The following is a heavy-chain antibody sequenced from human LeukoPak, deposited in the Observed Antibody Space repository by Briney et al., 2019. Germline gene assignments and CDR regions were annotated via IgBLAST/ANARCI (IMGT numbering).Heavy chain of an antibody. CDR1: GFTFSSYA. Sequence: GGSLRLSCAASGFTFSSYAMSWVRQAPGKGLEWVSAISGSGGSTYYADSGKGRFTISRDNSKNTLYLQMNSLRAEDTAVYYCAKALGVVVIRRAFDIWGQGTMVTVSS. J-gene: IGHJ3*02. CDR2: ISGSGGST. D-gene: IGHD3-22*01. CDR3: AKALGVVVIRRAFDI. V-gene: IGHV3-23*01.